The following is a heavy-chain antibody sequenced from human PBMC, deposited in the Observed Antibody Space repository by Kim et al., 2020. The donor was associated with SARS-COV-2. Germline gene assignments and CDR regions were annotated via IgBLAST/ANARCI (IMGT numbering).Heavy chain of an antibody. J-gene: IGHJ6*02. CDR2: IYYSGST. Sequence: SETLSLTCTVSGGSVSSGSYYWSWIRQPPGKGLEWIGYIYYSGSTNYNPSLKSRVTISVDTSKNQFSLKLSSVTAADTAVYYCARDYYYYGMDVWGQGTT. CDR1: GGSVSSGSYY. CDR3: ARDYYYYGMDV. V-gene: IGHV4-61*01.